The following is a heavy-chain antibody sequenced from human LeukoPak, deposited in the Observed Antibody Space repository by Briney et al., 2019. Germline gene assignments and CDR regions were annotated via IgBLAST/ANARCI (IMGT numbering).Heavy chain of an antibody. D-gene: IGHD2-8*01. CDR1: GYTFTGYH. V-gene: IGHV1-2*04. CDR2: INPNSGGT. CDR3: ARAMSPVLRRPYNWFDP. Sequence: ASVKVSCKASGYTFTGYHMHWVRQAPGQGLEWMGWINPNSGGTNYAQKFQGWVTMTRDTSISTAYMELSRLRSDDTAVYYCARAMSPVLRRPYNWFDPWGQGTLVTVSS. J-gene: IGHJ5*02.